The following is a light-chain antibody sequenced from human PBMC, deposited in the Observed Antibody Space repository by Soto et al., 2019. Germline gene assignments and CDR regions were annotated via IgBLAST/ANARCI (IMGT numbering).Light chain of an antibody. CDR1: SSNIGRNA. CDR3: ATWDDSLGAWV. Sequence: QSVLTQPPSASGTPGQRVTVSCSGSSSNIGRNAVNWYQQLPGTAPKLLIYGNNQRPSGVPDRFSGSKSGTSASLAISGLQSEDEADYYCATWDDSLGAWVFGGGTKLTVL. V-gene: IGLV1-44*01. J-gene: IGLJ3*02. CDR2: GNN.